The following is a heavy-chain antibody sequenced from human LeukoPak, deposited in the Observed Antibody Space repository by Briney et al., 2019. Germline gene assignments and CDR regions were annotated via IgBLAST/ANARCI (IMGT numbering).Heavy chain of an antibody. CDR1: GFTFSSYA. CDR3: AKEWSITMIVVLPFDY. CDR2: ISYDGSNK. V-gene: IGHV3-30-3*01. Sequence: GGSLRLSCAASGFTFSSYAMHWVRQAPGKGLEWVAVISYDGSNKYYADSVKGRFTISRDNSENTLYLQMNSLRAEDTAVYYCAKEWSITMIVVLPFDYWGQGAPVTVSS. D-gene: IGHD3-22*01. J-gene: IGHJ4*02.